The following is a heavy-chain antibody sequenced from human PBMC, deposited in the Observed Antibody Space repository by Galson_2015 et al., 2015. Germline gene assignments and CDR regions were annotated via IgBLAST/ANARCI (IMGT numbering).Heavy chain of an antibody. CDR2: ISAGGSST. CDR3: AKDRLSAI. D-gene: IGHD3-3*01. CDR1: GFTFSTSG. J-gene: IGHJ4*02. V-gene: IGHV3-23*01. Sequence: SLRLSCAASGFTFSTSGMSWVRQAPGRGLEWVSGISAGGSSTHYTDSVKGRFTISRDNSRNTVYLQMSSLRAEDTAVYSCAKDRLSAIWGQGTLVTVSS.